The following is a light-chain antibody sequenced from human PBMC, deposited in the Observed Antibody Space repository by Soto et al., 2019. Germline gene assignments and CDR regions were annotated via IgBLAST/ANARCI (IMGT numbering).Light chain of an antibody. CDR2: GAS. J-gene: IGKJ2*01. CDR3: QHYGSSPPVYT. V-gene: IGKV3-20*01. Sequence: EIVLTQSPGTLSLSPGERATRSCRASQSVYTNYLAWYQQKPGQAPRLLIYGASRRATGIPDRFSGSGSETDFTLTISRLEPEDFAVYDCQHYGSSPPVYTFGQGTKLEIK. CDR1: QSVYTNY.